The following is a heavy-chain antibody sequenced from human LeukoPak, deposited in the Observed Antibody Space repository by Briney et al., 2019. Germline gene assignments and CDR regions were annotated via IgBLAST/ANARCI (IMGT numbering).Heavy chain of an antibody. Sequence: TSETLSLTCTVSGASINTYYYWGWIRQSPGKGLEWIGSIYYTGNTQYNPSLKSRITISVSTSKNQFSLKLTSVTAADTAVYYCARGAYGDYWGQGTLVTVSS. D-gene: IGHD4-17*01. CDR3: ARGAYGDY. J-gene: IGHJ4*02. V-gene: IGHV4-39*07. CDR2: IYYTGNT. CDR1: GASINTYYY.